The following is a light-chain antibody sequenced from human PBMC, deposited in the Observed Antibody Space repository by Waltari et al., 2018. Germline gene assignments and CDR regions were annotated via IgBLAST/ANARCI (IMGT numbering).Light chain of an antibody. CDR3: LLSYSLARLWV. J-gene: IGLJ3*02. CDR1: TGPVTSGHY. Sequence: QAVVTQEPSLTVSPGGPVTLTCGSSTGPVTSGHYAFWFQQKAGQAPRALIYDTSNRSAWTPARFSGSLLGGKAALTLSGAQPEDEAEYHCLLSYSLARLWVFGGGTRLTVL. CDR2: DTS. V-gene: IGLV7-46*01.